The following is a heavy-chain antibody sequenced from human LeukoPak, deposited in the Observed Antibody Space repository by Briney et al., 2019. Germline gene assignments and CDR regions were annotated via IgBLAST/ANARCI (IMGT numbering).Heavy chain of an antibody. CDR3: AKYGGHNWFDP. D-gene: IGHD5-12*01. CDR1: GGSISNYY. V-gene: IGHV4-59*03. Sequence: SETLSLTCTVSGGSISNYYWGWIRQPPGKGLEWIGYIYYSGGTNYNPSLKSRVTFSVDTSKNQFSLKLRSVTAADTAVYYCAKYGGHNWFDPWGQGTLVTVSS. J-gene: IGHJ5*02. CDR2: IYYSGGT.